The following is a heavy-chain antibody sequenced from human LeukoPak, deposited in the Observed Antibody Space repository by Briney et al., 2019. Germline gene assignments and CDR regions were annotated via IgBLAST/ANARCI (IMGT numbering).Heavy chain of an antibody. CDR1: GASISSSNW. V-gene: IGHV4-4*02. CDR3: ARARKAYSYDLYYFDY. J-gene: IGHJ4*02. D-gene: IGHD5-18*01. Sequence: PSETLSLTCAVSGASISSSNWGSGVRQPPGKGLEWIGEIYYTRRTNYNPSLKSRVTISIDKSKTHFSLRLSSVTAADTAFYYCARARKAYSYDLYYFDYWGQGTLVTVSS. CDR2: IYYTRRT.